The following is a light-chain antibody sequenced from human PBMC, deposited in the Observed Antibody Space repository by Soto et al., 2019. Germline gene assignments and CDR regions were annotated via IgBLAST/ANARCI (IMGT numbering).Light chain of an antibody. CDR2: AAS. CDR3: QKYNTAPYT. Sequence: MNQYPYHLSSSVGATGTITCRASQGFSNYLAWYQQIPGKAPKLLIYAASTLESGVPPRFSGSGSGTHFTLTISSLQPEDAATYYCQKYNTAPYTFGQGTRLEIK. J-gene: IGKJ5*01. CDR1: QGFSNY. V-gene: IGKV1-27*01.